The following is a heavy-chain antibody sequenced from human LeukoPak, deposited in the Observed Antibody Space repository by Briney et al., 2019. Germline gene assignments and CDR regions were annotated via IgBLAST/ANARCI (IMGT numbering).Heavy chain of an antibody. D-gene: IGHD6-13*01. CDR2: ISSSGSTI. CDR3: ARDYSSSSWYYYGMDV. Sequence: GGSLRLSCAASGFTFSSYEMNWVRQAPGKGLERVSYISSSGSTIYYADSVKGRFIISRDNAKNSLYLQMNSLRAEDTAVYYCARDYSSSSWYYYGMDVWGQGTTVTVSS. J-gene: IGHJ6*02. CDR1: GFTFSSYE. V-gene: IGHV3-48*03.